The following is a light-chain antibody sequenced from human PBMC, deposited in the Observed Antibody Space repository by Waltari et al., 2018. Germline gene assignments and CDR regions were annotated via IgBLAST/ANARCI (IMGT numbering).Light chain of an antibody. Sequence: QSVLTQPPSASGTPGQRVTISCSGSSSNIGSHYVYWYQQLPGTAPKLLIYRNSRRPSGVPDRFSGSKSGTSACLAISGLRSEDEADYYCAAWDDSLSARFVFGTGTKVTVL. CDR1: SSNIGSHY. J-gene: IGLJ1*01. CDR3: AAWDDSLSARFV. V-gene: IGLV1-47*01. CDR2: RNS.